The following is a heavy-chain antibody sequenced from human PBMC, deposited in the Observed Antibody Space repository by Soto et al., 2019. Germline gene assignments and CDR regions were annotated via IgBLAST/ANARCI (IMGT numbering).Heavy chain of an antibody. CDR3: ARDSYDSSGYYYR. CDR1: GFTFGSYA. Sequence: GGSLRLSCAASGFTFGSYAMSWLRQAPGRGLECVSFISGSGRTTYYADSVKGRFTVSRDNSKNTLYLQMNSLRAEDTALYYCARDSYDSSGYYYRWGQGTLVTVSS. CDR2: ISGSGRTT. J-gene: IGHJ4*02. V-gene: IGHV3-23*01. D-gene: IGHD3-22*01.